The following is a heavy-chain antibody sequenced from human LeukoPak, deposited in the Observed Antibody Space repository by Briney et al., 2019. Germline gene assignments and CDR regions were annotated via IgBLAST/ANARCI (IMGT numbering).Heavy chain of an antibody. CDR1: GGSISSYY. V-gene: IGHV4-59*12. CDR3: ARGTGEL. D-gene: IGHD7-27*01. CDR2: IYYSGSS. J-gene: IGHJ1*01. Sequence: SETLSLTCTVSGGSISSYYWSWIRQPAGEGLEWIGTIYYSGSSYYNPSLKSRVTISIDTSKNQFSLKLNSVTAADTAVYYCARGTGELWGQGTLVTVSS.